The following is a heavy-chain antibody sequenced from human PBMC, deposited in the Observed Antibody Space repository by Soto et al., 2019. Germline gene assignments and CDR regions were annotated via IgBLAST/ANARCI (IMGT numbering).Heavy chain of an antibody. Sequence: QVQLVQSGAEVKKPGASVMVSCKASGYTFTGYYMHWVRQAPGQGLEWMGWINPNSGGTNYAQKFQGRVTMTRDTSISTAYMELSRLRSDDTAVYYCARDLGVVGMYNWFDPWGQGTLVTVSS. CDR2: INPNSGGT. CDR1: GYTFTGYY. CDR3: ARDLGVVGMYNWFDP. J-gene: IGHJ5*02. V-gene: IGHV1-2*02. D-gene: IGHD3-3*01.